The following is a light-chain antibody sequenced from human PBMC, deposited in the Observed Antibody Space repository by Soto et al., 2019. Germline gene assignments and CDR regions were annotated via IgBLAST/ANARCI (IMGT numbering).Light chain of an antibody. CDR2: EVS. CDR3: TSYVGSDTLV. CDR1: SSDVGAYKY. J-gene: IGLJ3*02. Sequence: QSALTQPPSASGSPGQSVTISCTGTSSDVGAYKYVSWYQQYPGKAPKLMIYEVSKRPSGVPARFSGSKSGNTASLTVSGLHSEDEADYYCTSYVGSDTLVFGGGTKVTVL. V-gene: IGLV2-8*01.